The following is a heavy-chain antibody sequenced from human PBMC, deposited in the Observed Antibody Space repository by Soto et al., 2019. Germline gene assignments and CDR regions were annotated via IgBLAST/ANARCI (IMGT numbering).Heavy chain of an antibody. D-gene: IGHD3-16*02. Sequence: TSETLSLTCTVSGDSIINYYWSWIRQPPGKGLEWIGYIHYSGSTNYNPSLKSRLTISADTSKRQFFLKLSSVTAADTAVYYCARALSAYYYYGLDVWGQGTTVTVSS. J-gene: IGHJ6*02. CDR2: IHYSGST. V-gene: IGHV4-59*08. CDR3: ARALSAYYYYGLDV. CDR1: GDSIINYY.